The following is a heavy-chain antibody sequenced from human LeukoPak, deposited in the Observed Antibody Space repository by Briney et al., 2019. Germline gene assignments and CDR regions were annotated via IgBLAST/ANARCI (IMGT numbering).Heavy chain of an antibody. CDR1: SYTFSSYG. D-gene: IGHD3-16*02. J-gene: IGHJ4*02. CDR2: IITYNGNT. CDR3: ARGSLGELSFQGWDYFDY. Sequence: GASVKVSCKASSYTFSSYGINWVRQAPGQGLEWMGSIITYNGNTNYAQKLQDRVTMTTDTSTSTAYMELRSLRSDDTAVYYCARGSLGELSFQGWDYFDYWGQGTLVTVSS. V-gene: IGHV1-18*01.